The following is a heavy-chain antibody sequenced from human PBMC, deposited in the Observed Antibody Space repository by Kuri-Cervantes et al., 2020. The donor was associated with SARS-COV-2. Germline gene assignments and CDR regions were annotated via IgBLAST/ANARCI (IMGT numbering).Heavy chain of an antibody. CDR1: GGSFSGYN. V-gene: IGHV4-34*01. D-gene: IGHD6-19*01. CDR2: INHSGST. CDR3: ARVVVAGGRFDP. Sequence: GSLRLSCAVYGGSFSGYNWSWIRQPPGKGLEWIGEINHSGSTNYNPSLKSRVTISVDTSKNQFSLKLSSVTAADTAVYYCARVVVAGGRFDPWGQGTLVTVSS. J-gene: IGHJ5*02.